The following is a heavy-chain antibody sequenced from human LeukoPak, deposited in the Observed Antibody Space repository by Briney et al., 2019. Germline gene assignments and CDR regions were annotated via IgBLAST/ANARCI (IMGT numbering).Heavy chain of an antibody. CDR2: IYPGDSDT. J-gene: IGHJ3*01. V-gene: IGHV5-51*01. D-gene: IGHD3-16*02. Sequence: RGESLKISCKGSGYSLPNYWIGWVRQMPGKGLEWMGIIYPGDSDTTYKPSFQGHITVSADMSISTAYLQWSSLKASDTAMYYCARSRAEKVPVWGSYRHHDAFDLWGQGTRVTVSS. CDR3: ARSRAEKVPVWGSYRHHDAFDL. CDR1: GYSLPNYW.